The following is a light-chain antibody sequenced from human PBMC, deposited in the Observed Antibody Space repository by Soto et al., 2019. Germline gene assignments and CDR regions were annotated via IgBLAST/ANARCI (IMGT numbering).Light chain of an antibody. CDR1: QTINSW. V-gene: IGKV1-5*01. J-gene: IGKJ1*01. CDR3: QQYDSYSSGP. Sequence: DIQMTQSPSTLSASVGDRVTITCRASQTINSWLAWYQQKPGKAPKVLIFDASSLKTGVPSRFSGSGAGTEFTLTISHLQPDDFATYYCQQYDSYSSGPFGQGTKV. CDR2: DAS.